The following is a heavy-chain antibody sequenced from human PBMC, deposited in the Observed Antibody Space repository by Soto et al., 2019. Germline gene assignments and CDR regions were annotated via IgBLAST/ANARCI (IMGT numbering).Heavy chain of an antibody. V-gene: IGHV4-34*01. D-gene: IGHD2-15*01. CDR1: GGSFSGYY. CDR3: ARGQVGP. Sequence: SETLSLTCAVYGGSFSGYYWSWIRQPPGKGLEWIGEITHSGSTNYNPSLKSRVTISVDTSKNQFSLKLSSVTAADTAVYYCARGQVGPWGQGTLVTVSS. CDR2: ITHSGST. J-gene: IGHJ5*02.